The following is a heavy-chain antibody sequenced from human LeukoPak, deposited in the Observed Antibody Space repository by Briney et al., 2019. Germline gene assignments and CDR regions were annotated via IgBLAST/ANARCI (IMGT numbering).Heavy chain of an antibody. D-gene: IGHD5-18*01. CDR3: ARVEGGYSYGYGFRY. J-gene: IGHJ4*02. V-gene: IGHV3-21*01. CDR1: GFTVSSNY. CDR2: ISSSSSYI. Sequence: KSGGSLRLSCAASGFTVSSNYMSWVRQAPGKGLEWVSSISSSSSYIYYADSVKGRFTISRDNAKNSLYLQMNSLRAEDTAVYYCARVEGGYSYGYGFRYWGQGTLVTASS.